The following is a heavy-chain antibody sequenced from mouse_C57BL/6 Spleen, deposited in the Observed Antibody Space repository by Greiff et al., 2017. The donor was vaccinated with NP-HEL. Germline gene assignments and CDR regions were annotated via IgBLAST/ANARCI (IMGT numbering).Heavy chain of an antibody. J-gene: IGHJ2*01. D-gene: IGHD4-1*01. V-gene: IGHV14-1*01. Sequence: EVKLEESGAELVRPGASVKLSCTASGFNFNDYYMHWVKQRPEQGLEWIGRIDPEGGGTEYAEKFQGKATMTADTSSNTAYLQLSSLTSEDTAVYYCTRELRYFDYWGQGTPLTVSS. CDR3: TRELRYFDY. CDR1: GFNFNDYY. CDR2: IDPEGGGT.